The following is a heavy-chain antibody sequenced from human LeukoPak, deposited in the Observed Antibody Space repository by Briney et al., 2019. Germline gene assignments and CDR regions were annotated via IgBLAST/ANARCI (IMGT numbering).Heavy chain of an antibody. V-gene: IGHV1-2*02. Sequence: ASVKVSCKASGYTFTGYYMHWVRQAPGQGLEWMGWINPNSGGTNYAQKFQGRVTMTRDTSISTAYMELGRLRSDDTAVYYCARDPPQTYYYDSSGYYLLLWGQGTLVTVSS. J-gene: IGHJ4*02. CDR2: INPNSGGT. CDR1: GYTFTGYY. D-gene: IGHD3-22*01. CDR3: ARDPPQTYYYDSSGYYLLL.